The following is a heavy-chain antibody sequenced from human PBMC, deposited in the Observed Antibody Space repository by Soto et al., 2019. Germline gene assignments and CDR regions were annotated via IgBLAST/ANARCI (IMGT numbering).Heavy chain of an antibody. V-gene: IGHV3-21*01. Sequence: PWGSLRVSCASSDFIFSRSAMNWVRQAPGKGLDWVSSISSSSSYIYYADSVKGRFTISRDNAKNSLYLQMNSLRAEDTAVYYCARINSGWGPLSPYPFDYWGQGALVTVSS. CDR1: DFIFSRSA. CDR2: ISSSSSYI. D-gene: IGHD6-19*01. CDR3: ARINSGWGPLSPYPFDY. J-gene: IGHJ4*02.